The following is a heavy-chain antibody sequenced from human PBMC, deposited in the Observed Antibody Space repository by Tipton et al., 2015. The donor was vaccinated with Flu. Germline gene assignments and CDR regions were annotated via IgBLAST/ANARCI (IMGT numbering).Heavy chain of an antibody. D-gene: IGHD4-23*01. J-gene: IGHJ6*02. CDR2: FHISGNT. CDR1: GASINSGAYY. V-gene: IGHV4-61*02. CDR3: TRHEGFRWPYEYFYGMDV. Sequence: TLSLTCTVSGASINSGAYYWNWIRQPAGKGLEWIGRFHISGNTDYNPSLGRRATISADTSSNQFSLTLTSVTAADAATYFCTRHEGFRWPYEYFYGMDVWGRGTTVSVSS.